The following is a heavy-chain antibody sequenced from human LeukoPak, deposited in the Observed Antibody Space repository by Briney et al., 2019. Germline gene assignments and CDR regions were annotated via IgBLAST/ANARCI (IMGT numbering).Heavy chain of an antibody. D-gene: IGHD3-10*01. CDR2: ISSDGSNK. Sequence: PGRSLRLSCAASGFTFSNYGMHWVRQAPGKGLEWVAVISSDGSNKYCADSVKGRFTISRDNSKNTLFLQMNSLRAEDTAVYYCAKDGLWFGDLTYFDYWGQGTLVTVSS. CDR1: GFTFSNYG. J-gene: IGHJ4*02. CDR3: AKDGLWFGDLTYFDY. V-gene: IGHV3-30*18.